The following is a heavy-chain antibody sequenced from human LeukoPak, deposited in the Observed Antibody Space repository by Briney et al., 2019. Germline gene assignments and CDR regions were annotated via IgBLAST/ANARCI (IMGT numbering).Heavy chain of an antibody. J-gene: IGHJ3*02. CDR2: IYYSGST. CDR1: GGSISSYY. V-gene: IGHV4-59*01. D-gene: IGHD5-12*01. CDR3: ARDTSAYQTPEI. Sequence: PSETLSLTCSVSGGSISSYYWSWIRQPPGKGLEWIGNIYYSGSTNRTPSLESRVTMSVDTSRNQFSLKLSSVTAADTALYYCARDTSAYQTPEIWGQGTMVTVSS.